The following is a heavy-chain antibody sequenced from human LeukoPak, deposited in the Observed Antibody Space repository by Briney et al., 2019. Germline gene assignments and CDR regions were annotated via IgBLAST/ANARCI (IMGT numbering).Heavy chain of an antibody. CDR1: GFTFSSYS. J-gene: IGHJ4*02. D-gene: IGHD6-19*01. V-gene: IGHV3-21*01. CDR2: ISSSSSYI. Sequence: GGSLRLSCAASGFTFSSYSLNWVRHAPGKGLERVSSISSSSSYIYYADSVKGRFTISRDNAKNSLYLQMNSLRAEDTAVYYCARAGPAYSSGWYVWYIDYWGQGTLVTVSS. CDR3: ARAGPAYSSGWYVWYIDY.